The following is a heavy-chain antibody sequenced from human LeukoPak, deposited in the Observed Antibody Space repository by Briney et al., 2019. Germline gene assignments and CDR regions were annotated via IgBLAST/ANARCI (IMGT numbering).Heavy chain of an antibody. CDR3: ARDNVLLEGAFDI. J-gene: IGHJ3*02. CDR2: IYTSGST. Sequence: SETLSLTCTVSGGSISSYYWSWSRQPAGRGLEWIGRIYTSGSTNYNPSLKSRVTMSVDTSKNQFSLKLSSVTAADTAVYYCARDNVLLEGAFDIWGQGTMVTVSS. D-gene: IGHD3-10*01. CDR1: GGSISSYY. V-gene: IGHV4-4*07.